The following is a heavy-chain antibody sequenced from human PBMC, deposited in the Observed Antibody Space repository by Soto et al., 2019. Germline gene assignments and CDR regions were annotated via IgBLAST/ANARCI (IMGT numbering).Heavy chain of an antibody. Sequence: EVQLVEAGGGLVQPGGSLRLSCAASGFTFSGHWMHWVRRPPGKGLVWVSRINSDGSSTIYADSVKGRFTIARDNAKNTLYLQMNSLRAEDTAVYDCARGVDWYYAIDVWGQVTTVTVSS. CDR2: INSDGSST. CDR3: ARGVDWYYAIDV. CDR1: GFTFSGHW. J-gene: IGHJ6*02. V-gene: IGHV3-74*01. D-gene: IGHD2-21*01.